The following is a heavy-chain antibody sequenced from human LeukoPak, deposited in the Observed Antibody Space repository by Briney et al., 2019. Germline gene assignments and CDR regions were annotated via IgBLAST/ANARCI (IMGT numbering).Heavy chain of an antibody. J-gene: IGHJ3*02. CDR2: IIPIFGTA. Sequence: SVKVSCKASGGTFISYAISWVRQAPGQGLEWMGGIIPIFGTANYAQKFQGRVTITADKSTSTAYMELSSLRSEDTAVYYCARDSYCSSTSCYPYAFDIWGQGTMVTVSS. CDR3: ARDSYCSSTSCYPYAFDI. CDR1: GGTFISYA. D-gene: IGHD2-2*01. V-gene: IGHV1-69*06.